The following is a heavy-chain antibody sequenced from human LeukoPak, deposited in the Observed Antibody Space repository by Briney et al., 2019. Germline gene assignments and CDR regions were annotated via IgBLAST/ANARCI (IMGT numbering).Heavy chain of an antibody. Sequence: SETLSLTCTVSGGSISSYYWGWIRQPPGKGLEWIATIYYGGSTYSNPSLRSRVTISVDTSKNQFSLKLSFVTAADTAVYYCARGISQQSGLFDYWGQGTLVTVSS. J-gene: IGHJ4*02. CDR1: GGSISSYY. D-gene: IGHD6-13*01. CDR3: ARGISQQSGLFDY. CDR2: IYYGGST. V-gene: IGHV4-39*07.